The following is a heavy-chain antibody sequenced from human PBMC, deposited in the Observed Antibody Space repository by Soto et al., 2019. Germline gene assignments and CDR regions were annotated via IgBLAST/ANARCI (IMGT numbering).Heavy chain of an antibody. CDR3: EREGWSVAGRGSRPEDFDI. CDR1: GFTFNLHG. D-gene: IGHD2-15*01. CDR2: VYFDGSKK. Sequence: QEQLVESGGGVVQPGGSLRLSCAASGFTFNLHGMHWVRQAPGKGLEWVAVVYFDGSKKYYADSVKGRFTLSRDNSKNTLYRQMDSLRAEDTAVYYGEREGWSVAGRGSRPEDFDIWGQGTMVTVSS. J-gene: IGHJ3*02. V-gene: IGHV3-33*01.